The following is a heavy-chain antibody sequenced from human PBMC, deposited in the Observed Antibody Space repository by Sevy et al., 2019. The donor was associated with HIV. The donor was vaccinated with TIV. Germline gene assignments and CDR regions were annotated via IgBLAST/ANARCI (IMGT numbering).Heavy chain of an antibody. D-gene: IGHD2-21*02. CDR1: EFTFSSYA. J-gene: IGHJ4*02. CDR3: AKDDIEVVTADFDY. V-gene: IGHV3-23*01. CDR2: ISGSGGST. Sequence: GGSLRLSCAVSEFTFSSYAMSWVRQAPGKGLEWVSAISGSGGSTYYADSVKGRFTISRDNSKNTLYLQMNSLRAEDTAVYYCAKDDIEVVTADFDYWGQGTLVTVSS.